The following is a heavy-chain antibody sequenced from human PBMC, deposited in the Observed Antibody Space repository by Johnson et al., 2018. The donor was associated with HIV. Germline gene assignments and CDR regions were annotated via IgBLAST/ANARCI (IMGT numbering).Heavy chain of an antibody. CDR1: GFTFSSYG. J-gene: IGHJ3*02. Sequence: QVQLVESGGGVVQPGGSLRLSCAASGFTFSSYGMHWVRQAPGKGLEWVAFINYAGSNKYYADPVKGRFTISRDNSKNTLYLQMNSLRAEDTAVYYCAKGGRFDAFDIWGQGTMVTVSS. CDR2: INYAGSNK. D-gene: IGHD3-16*01. CDR3: AKGGRFDAFDI. V-gene: IGHV3-30*02.